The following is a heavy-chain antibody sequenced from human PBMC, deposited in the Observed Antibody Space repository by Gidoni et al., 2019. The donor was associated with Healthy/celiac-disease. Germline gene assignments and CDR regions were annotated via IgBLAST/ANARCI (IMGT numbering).Heavy chain of an antibody. CDR1: GYTFTSYA. D-gene: IGHD3-10*01. CDR3: ARGVTMVRGVMTPTFDY. J-gene: IGHJ4*02. V-gene: IGHV1-3*01. CDR2: INAGNGNT. Sequence: QVQLVQSGAEVKKPGASVKVSCKASGYTFTSYAMHWVRQAPGQRLEWMGWINAGNGNTKYSQKFQGRVTITRDTSASTAYMELSSLRSEDTAVYYCARGVTMVRGVMTPTFDYWGQGTLVTVSS.